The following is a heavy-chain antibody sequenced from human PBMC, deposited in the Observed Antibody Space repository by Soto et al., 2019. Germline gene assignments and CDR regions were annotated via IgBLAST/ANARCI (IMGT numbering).Heavy chain of an antibody. Sequence: SVKVSCKASGGTFSSYAISWVRQAPGQGLEWMGGIIPIFGTASYAQKFQGRVTITADESTSTAYMELSSLRSEDTAVYYCARAPYDFWSGYRGAYYYYGMDVWGQGTTVTVSS. CDR3: ARAPYDFWSGYRGAYYYYGMDV. CDR2: IIPIFGTA. CDR1: GGTFSSYA. J-gene: IGHJ6*02. D-gene: IGHD3-3*01. V-gene: IGHV1-69*13.